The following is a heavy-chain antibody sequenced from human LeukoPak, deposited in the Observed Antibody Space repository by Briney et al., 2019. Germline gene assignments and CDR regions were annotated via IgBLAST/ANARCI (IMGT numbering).Heavy chain of an antibody. CDR2: MYYSGST. J-gene: IGHJ4*02. CDR3: ARRYCSSTSCYSYYFDY. V-gene: IGHV4-59*12. D-gene: IGHD2-2*02. CDR1: GGSISSYY. Sequence: SETLSLTCTVSGGSISSYYWSWIRQPPGKGLEWIAYMYYSGSTNYNPSLKSRVTISIDTSENHFSLKLSSVTAADTAVYYCARRYCSSTSCYSYYFDYWGQGTLVTVSS.